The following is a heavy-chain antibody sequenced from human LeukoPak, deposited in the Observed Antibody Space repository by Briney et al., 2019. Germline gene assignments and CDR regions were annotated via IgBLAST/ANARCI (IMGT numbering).Heavy chain of an antibody. D-gene: IGHD4-23*01. J-gene: IGHJ5*02. Sequence: GASVKVSCKASGYTFTSYYMHWVRQAPEQGLEWMGLINPSGGSTSYAQKFQGRVTMNRDMSPSTDYMELRSLRSEGTAVYYCARDNSVEDTAWWFDPWGQGTLVTVSS. CDR2: INPSGGST. V-gene: IGHV1-46*01. CDR3: ARDNSVEDTAWWFDP. CDR1: GYTFTSYY.